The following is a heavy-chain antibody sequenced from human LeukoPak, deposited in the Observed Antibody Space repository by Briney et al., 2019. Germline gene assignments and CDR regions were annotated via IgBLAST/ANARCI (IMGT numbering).Heavy chain of an antibody. J-gene: IGHJ4*02. V-gene: IGHV3-23*01. Sequence: GGSLRLSCAASGFTFSSYAMSWVRQAPGKGLEWVSAISGSGDSTYYTDSVKGRFTISRDNSKNTLYLQMNSLRAEDTAVYYCARGLHSSSWYFDYWGQGTLVTVSS. CDR1: GFTFSSYA. D-gene: IGHD6-13*01. CDR3: ARGLHSSSWYFDY. CDR2: ISGSGDST.